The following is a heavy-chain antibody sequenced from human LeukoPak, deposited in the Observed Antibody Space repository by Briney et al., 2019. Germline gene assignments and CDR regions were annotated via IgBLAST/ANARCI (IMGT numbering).Heavy chain of an antibody. Sequence: SVKVSCKASGGTFSSYAISWVRQAPGQGLEWMGRIIPILGIANYAKKFQGRVTITADKSTSTAYMELSSLRSEDTAVYYCARSGYSYGLFDYWGQGTLVTVSS. CDR1: GGTFSSYA. V-gene: IGHV1-69*04. J-gene: IGHJ4*02. D-gene: IGHD5-18*01. CDR3: ARSGYSYGLFDY. CDR2: IIPILGIA.